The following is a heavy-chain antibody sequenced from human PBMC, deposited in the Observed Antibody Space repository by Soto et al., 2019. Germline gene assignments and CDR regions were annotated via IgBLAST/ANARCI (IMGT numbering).Heavy chain of an antibody. J-gene: IGHJ6*02. V-gene: IGHV3-23*01. CDR3: AKGSVVRTYYYCYGMDV. CDR2: ISGSGGST. Sequence: GGSLRLSCAASGFTFSSYAMGWVRQAPGKGLEWVSAISGSGGSTYYADSVKGRFTICRDNSKNTLYLQMNSLRAEDTAVYYCAKGSVVRTYYYCYGMDVWGQGTTVTVSS. CDR1: GFTFSSYA. D-gene: IGHD3-10*01.